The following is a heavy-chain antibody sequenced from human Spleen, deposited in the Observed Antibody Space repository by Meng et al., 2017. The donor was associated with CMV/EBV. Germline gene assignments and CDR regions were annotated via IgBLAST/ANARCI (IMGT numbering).Heavy chain of an antibody. CDR3: ARDNGADAFDL. CDR2: ISYDGSNK. CDR1: GFTFSSYA. V-gene: IGHV3-30*04. J-gene: IGHJ3*01. D-gene: IGHD2-8*01. Sequence: GESLKISCAASGFTFSSYAMHWVRQAPGKGLEWVAVISYDGSNKYYADSVKGRFTISRDNSKNTLYLQMNSLRAEDTAVYYCARDNGADAFDLWGQGTMVTVSS.